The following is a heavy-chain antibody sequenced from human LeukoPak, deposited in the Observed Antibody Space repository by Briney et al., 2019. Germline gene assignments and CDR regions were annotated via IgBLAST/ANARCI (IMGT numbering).Heavy chain of an antibody. J-gene: IGHJ5*02. Sequence: SETLSLTCTVSGGSISSYYWSWIRQPPGKGLEWIGYIYYSGSTNYNPSLRSRVTVSLDTSKKQFSLNLSSVTAADTAIYYCARAEEAYSSAWYTSSWFDPWGQGTLVTVSS. D-gene: IGHD6-19*01. CDR1: GGSISSYY. CDR3: ARAEEAYSSAWYTSSWFDP. V-gene: IGHV4-59*01. CDR2: IYYSGST.